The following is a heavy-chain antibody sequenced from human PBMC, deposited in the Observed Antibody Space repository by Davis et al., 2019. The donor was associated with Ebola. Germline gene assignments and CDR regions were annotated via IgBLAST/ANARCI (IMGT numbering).Heavy chain of an antibody. CDR1: GFTFSSYA. CDR2: ISGSGGST. D-gene: IGHD4-17*01. Sequence: GESLKISCAASGFTFSSYAMSWVRQAPGKGLEWVSAISGSGGSTYYADSVKGRFTISRDNSKNTLYLQMNSLRAEDTAVYYCAKGTTVTPRHYYYYIDVWGKGTTVTVSS. CDR3: AKGTTVTPRHYYYYIDV. J-gene: IGHJ6*03. V-gene: IGHV3-23*01.